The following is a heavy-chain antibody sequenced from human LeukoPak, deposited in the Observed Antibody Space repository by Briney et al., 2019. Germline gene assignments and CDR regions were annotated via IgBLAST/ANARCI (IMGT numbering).Heavy chain of an antibody. Sequence: ASVKVSCKASGGTFSSYAISWVRQAPGQGLEWMGRIIPILGIANYAQKFQGRVTITADKSTSTAYMELSSLRSEDTAVYYCARVKASYYYDEYYFGYWGQGTLVTVSS. V-gene: IGHV1-69*04. D-gene: IGHD3-22*01. CDR2: IIPILGIA. J-gene: IGHJ4*02. CDR1: GGTFSSYA. CDR3: ARVKASYYYDEYYFGY.